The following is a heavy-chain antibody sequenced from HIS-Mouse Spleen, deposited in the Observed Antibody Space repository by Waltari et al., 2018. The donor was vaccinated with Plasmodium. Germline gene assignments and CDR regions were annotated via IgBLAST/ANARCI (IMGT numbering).Heavy chain of an antibody. CDR2: IYYSGST. J-gene: IGHJ3*02. CDR1: GASPRSYY. V-gene: IGHV4-59*01. Sequence: QVQLQESGPGLVKPSEPLSLTCTVSGASPRSYYWSWIRQPPGKGLEWIGYIYYSGSTNYNPSLKSRVTISVDTSKNQFSLKLSSVTAADTAVYYCARVGRRIWGAFDIWGQGTMVTVSS. D-gene: IGHD3-16*01. CDR3: ARVGRRIWGAFDI.